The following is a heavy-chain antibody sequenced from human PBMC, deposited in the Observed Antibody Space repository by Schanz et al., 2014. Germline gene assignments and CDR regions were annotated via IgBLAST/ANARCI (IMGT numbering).Heavy chain of an antibody. CDR3: ARGGPAYYFDD. V-gene: IGHV3-23*01. CDR1: GFTFGDYA. CDR2: MNESHSTI. J-gene: IGHJ4*02. Sequence: DVQLLESGGGLVQPGGSLRLSCAASGFTFGDYAMGWVRQARGKGLEWVSAMNESHSTIYYADSVKGRFTISRDNSKNTVYIQMNSLRAEDTAVYYCARGGPAYYFDDWGQGTLVTVSS.